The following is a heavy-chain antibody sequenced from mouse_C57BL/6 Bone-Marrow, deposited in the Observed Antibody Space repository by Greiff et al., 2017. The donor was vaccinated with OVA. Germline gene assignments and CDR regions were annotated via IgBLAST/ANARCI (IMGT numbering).Heavy chain of an antibody. CDR1: GYTFTSYW. J-gene: IGHJ4*01. V-gene: IGHV1-50*01. CDR2: IDPSASYI. D-gene: IGHD1-1*01. Sequence: VKLQESGAELVKPGASVKLSCKASGYTFTSYWMQWVKQRPGQGLEWIGEIDPSASYINYNHKVKGKVTLTVDTSSSTAYMQLSSLTSEDTAIYYCARGNYYGSMGLDAMDYWGQGTSVTVSS. CDR3: ARGNYYGSMGLDAMDY.